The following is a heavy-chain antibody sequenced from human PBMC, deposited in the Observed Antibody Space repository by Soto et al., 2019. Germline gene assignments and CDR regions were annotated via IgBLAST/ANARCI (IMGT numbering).Heavy chain of an antibody. CDR1: GYSFTSLD. D-gene: IGHD1-26*01. Sequence: ASVKVSCKASGYSFTSLDINWVRQTAGQGLEWMGWMQPSTGRTGYAQKFQGRVTMTRDTSINTAYMELTTLTSDDTAFSYCARGVSEGVDYWGQGTLVTVSS. CDR3: ARGVSEGVDY. CDR2: MQPSTGRT. J-gene: IGHJ4*02. V-gene: IGHV1-8*01.